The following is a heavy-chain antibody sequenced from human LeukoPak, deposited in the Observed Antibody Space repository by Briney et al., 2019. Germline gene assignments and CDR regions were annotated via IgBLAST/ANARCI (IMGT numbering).Heavy chain of an antibody. CDR1: GDSVSSNSAA. CDR2: TYYRSKWYN. V-gene: IGHV6-1*01. CDR3: ARDRGTWNDDGFDY. J-gene: IGHJ4*02. Sequence: SQTLSLTCAISGDSVSSNSAAWNWIRQSPSRGLEWLGRTYYRSKWYNDYAVSVKSRITIKPDTSKNQFSLKLSSVTAADTAVYYCARDRGTWNDDGFDYWGQGTLVTVSS. D-gene: IGHD1-1*01.